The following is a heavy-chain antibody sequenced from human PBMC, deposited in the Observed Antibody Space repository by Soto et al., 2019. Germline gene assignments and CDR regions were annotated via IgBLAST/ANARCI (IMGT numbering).Heavy chain of an antibody. Sequence: GGSLRLSCAASGFTFGGYWMVWVRQAPGKGLVWVSRISNDGGSTTYADSVKGRFTISRDNAKNTLYLQMNSLRAEDTAVYYCARSVSGYFDYWGQGALVTVPQ. V-gene: IGHV3-74*03. J-gene: IGHJ4*02. D-gene: IGHD3-3*01. CDR1: GFTFGGYW. CDR2: ISNDGGST. CDR3: ARSVSGYFDY.